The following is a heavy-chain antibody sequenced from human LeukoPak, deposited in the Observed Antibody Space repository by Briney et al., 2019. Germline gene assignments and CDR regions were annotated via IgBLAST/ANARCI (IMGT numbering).Heavy chain of an antibody. D-gene: IGHD6-19*01. Sequence: GGSLRLSCAASGFTFSTYWIFWVRQAPGKGLEWVANINQDGSAKYYVDSVKGRFTISRDNAKNSLYLQMNSLRDEDTAVYYCARDWTSSGWSDYWGQGTLVTVSS. V-gene: IGHV3-7*01. CDR1: GFTFSTYW. CDR2: INQDGSAK. CDR3: ARDWTSSGWSDY. J-gene: IGHJ4*02.